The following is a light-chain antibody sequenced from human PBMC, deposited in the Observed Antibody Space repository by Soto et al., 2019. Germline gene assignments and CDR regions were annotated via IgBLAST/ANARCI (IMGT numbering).Light chain of an antibody. CDR1: QSIGSW. CDR3: QHYNSYSEA. CDR2: KAS. Sequence: DIQMTQSPSTLSASVGHRVTITCRASQSIGSWLAWYQQKPRKAPKLLIYKASNLESRVPSRFSGSGSGTEFTLTISSLQPDDFATYYCQHYNSYSEAFGQGTKVDI. V-gene: IGKV1-5*03. J-gene: IGKJ1*01.